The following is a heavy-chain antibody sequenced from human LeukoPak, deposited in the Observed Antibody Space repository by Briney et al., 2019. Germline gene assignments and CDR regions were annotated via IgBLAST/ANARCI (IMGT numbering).Heavy chain of an antibody. CDR3: ARHAPPRRTYYYDSSGGGGLRYFDY. CDR1: GGSISSSSYY. D-gene: IGHD3-22*01. J-gene: IGHJ4*02. Sequence: SETLSLTCTVSGGSISSSSYYWGWIRQPPGKGLEWIGSIYYSGSTYYNPSLKSRVTISVDTSKNQFSLKLSSVTAADTAVYYCARHAPPRRTYYYDSSGGGGLRYFDYWGQGTLVTVSS. V-gene: IGHV4-39*01. CDR2: IYYSGST.